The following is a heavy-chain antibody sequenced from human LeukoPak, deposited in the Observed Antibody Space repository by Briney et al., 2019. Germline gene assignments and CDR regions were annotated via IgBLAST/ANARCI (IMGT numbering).Heavy chain of an antibody. D-gene: IGHD2-15*01. J-gene: IGHJ4*02. Sequence: PGGSLRLSCAASGFTFSSYAMSWVRQAPGKGLEWVAVISYDGSNKYYADSVKGRFTISRDNSKNTLYLQMNSLRAEDTAVYYCARDKVANFDYWGQGTLVTVSS. V-gene: IGHV3-30-3*01. CDR3: ARDKVANFDY. CDR2: ISYDGSNK. CDR1: GFTFSSYA.